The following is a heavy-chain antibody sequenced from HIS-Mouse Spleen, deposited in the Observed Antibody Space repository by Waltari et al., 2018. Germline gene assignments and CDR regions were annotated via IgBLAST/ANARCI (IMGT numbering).Heavy chain of an antibody. CDR1: GGSISSSSSY. Sequence: QLQLQESGPGLVKPSETLSLTCTVSGGSISSSSSYWGWIRQPPGKGLEWIGSIYYSGRTYYNPSLKSRVTISVDTSKNQFSLKLSSVTAADTAVYYCARDIRYYYYYGMDVWGQGTTVTVSS. V-gene: IGHV4-39*07. CDR3: ARDIRYYYYYGMDV. J-gene: IGHJ6*02. CDR2: IYYSGRT. D-gene: IGHD1-20*01.